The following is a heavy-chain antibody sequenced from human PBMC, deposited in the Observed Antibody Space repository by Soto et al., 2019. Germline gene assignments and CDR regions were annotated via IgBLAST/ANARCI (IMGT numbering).Heavy chain of an antibody. J-gene: IGHJ3*02. D-gene: IGHD6-19*01. V-gene: IGHV3-23*01. CDR3: AKGGGGSGWSDAFDI. CDR2: ISGNGGTT. CDR1: GFTYSTYA. Sequence: EVQLLESGGGLVQPGGSLRLSCTTSGFTYSTYAMSWVRQAPGKGLEWVSVISGNGGTTYYADSVKGRFTISRDNSKRTVYRQRNSLTAGDTAIFFCAKGGGGSGWSDAFDIWGQGTMVTVSS.